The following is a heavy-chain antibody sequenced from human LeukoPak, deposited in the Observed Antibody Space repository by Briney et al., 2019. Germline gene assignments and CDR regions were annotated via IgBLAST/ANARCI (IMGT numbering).Heavy chain of an antibody. CDR2: ISYIGTT. D-gene: IGHD4-17*01. Sequence: SESLSLTCAVSGDSFSSHYWTWIRQPPGRGLEWIGYISYIGTTNYNPSLKSRVTISIDTSKNQFSLKLSSVTTADTAVYYCARDLVTVTKGFDIWGLGTMVSVSS. CDR1: GDSFSSHY. CDR3: ARDLVTVTKGFDI. V-gene: IGHV4-59*11. J-gene: IGHJ3*02.